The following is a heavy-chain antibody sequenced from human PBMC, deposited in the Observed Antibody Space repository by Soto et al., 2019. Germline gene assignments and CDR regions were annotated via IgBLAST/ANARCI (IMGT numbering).Heavy chain of an antibody. V-gene: IGHV1-8*01. CDR2: MNPNSGKT. Sequence: ASVKVSCKASGYTFTSYDINWVRQATGQGLEWKGWMNPNSGKTGYAQKFQGRVTMTRNTSISTAYMELSSLRSEDTAVYYCARSVEWLASFDYWGQGTLVTVSS. CDR1: GYTFTSYD. D-gene: IGHD6-19*01. J-gene: IGHJ4*02. CDR3: ARSVEWLASFDY.